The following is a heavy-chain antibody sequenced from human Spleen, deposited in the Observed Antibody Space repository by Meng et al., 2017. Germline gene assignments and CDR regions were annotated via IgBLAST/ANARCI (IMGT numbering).Heavy chain of an antibody. CDR3: ARYETTEWELLIDAFDI. J-gene: IGHJ3*02. Sequence: SETLSLTCAISGYSISSGYYWGWIRQPPGKGLEWIGSIHHSGNTYYNPSLKSRVTISVDTSKNQFSLKLSSVTAADTAVYYCARYETTEWELLIDAFDIWGQGTMVTVSS. CDR2: IHHSGNT. V-gene: IGHV4-38-2*01. D-gene: IGHD1-26*01. CDR1: GYSISSGYY.